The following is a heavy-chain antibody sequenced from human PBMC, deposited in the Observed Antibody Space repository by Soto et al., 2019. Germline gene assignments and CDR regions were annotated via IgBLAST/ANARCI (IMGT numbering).Heavy chain of an antibody. V-gene: IGHV1-18*04. Sequence: ASVKVSCTASGYTFTSYGISWVRQAPGQGREWMGWISAYNGNTNYAQKLQGRVTMTTDTSTSTAYMELRSLRSDDTAVYYCARVELGKGYFDYWGQGTLVTVSS. CDR1: GYTFTSYG. D-gene: IGHD7-27*01. CDR2: ISAYNGNT. CDR3: ARVELGKGYFDY. J-gene: IGHJ4*02.